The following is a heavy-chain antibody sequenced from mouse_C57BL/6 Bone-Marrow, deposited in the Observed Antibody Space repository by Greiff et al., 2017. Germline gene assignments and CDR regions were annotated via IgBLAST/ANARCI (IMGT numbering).Heavy chain of an antibody. D-gene: IGHD2-1*01. Sequence: EVKLMESGPGLVKPSQSLSLTCSVTGYSITSGYYWNWIRQFPGNKLEWMGYISYDGSNNYNPSLKNRNSITRDTSKNQFFLKLNSVTTEDTATYYCAKGGNLFDYWGQGTTLTVSS. CDR3: AKGGNLFDY. J-gene: IGHJ2*01. CDR2: ISYDGSN. V-gene: IGHV3-6*01. CDR1: GYSITSGYY.